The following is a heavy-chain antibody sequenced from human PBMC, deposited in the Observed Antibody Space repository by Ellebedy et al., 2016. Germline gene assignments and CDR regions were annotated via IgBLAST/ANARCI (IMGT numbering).Heavy chain of an antibody. CDR1: GGTFSSYA. V-gene: IGHV1-69*13. D-gene: IGHD4-17*01. J-gene: IGHJ4*02. CDR3: ARGGGRGYGDYLGFDY. CDR2: IIPIFGTA. Sequence: SVKVSXKASGGTFSSYAISWVRQAPGQGLEWMGGIIPIFGTANYAQKFQGRVTITADESTSTAYMGLSSLRSEDTAVYFCARGGGRGYGDYLGFDYWGQGTLVTVSS.